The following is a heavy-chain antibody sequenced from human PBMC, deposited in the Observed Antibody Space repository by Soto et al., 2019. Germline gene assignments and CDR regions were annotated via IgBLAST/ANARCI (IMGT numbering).Heavy chain of an antibody. CDR1: GGTFSTSS. D-gene: IGHD4-17*01. Sequence: QVQLVQSGAAVKKPGSSVKVSCTASGGTFSTSSINWVRQAPGQRPEWMGNILPIFGTADYAQKFQDRVTITADKSTNPAYMELRSLLSEDTAVYYCARGHEYGGNSDALDIRGQWTVVIVSS. J-gene: IGHJ3*02. V-gene: IGHV1-69*14. CDR3: ARGHEYGGNSDALDI. CDR2: ILPIFGTA.